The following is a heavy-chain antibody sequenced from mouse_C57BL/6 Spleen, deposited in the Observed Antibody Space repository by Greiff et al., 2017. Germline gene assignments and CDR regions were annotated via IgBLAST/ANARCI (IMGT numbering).Heavy chain of an antibody. CDR3: ASRANWSFDY. CDR1: GFTFSSYG. J-gene: IGHJ2*01. D-gene: IGHD4-1*01. Sequence: LVESGGDLVKPGGSLKLSCAASGFTFSSYGMSWVRQTPDKRLEWVATISSGGSYTYYPDSVKGRFTISRDNAKNTLYLQMSSLKSEDTAMYYCASRANWSFDYWGQGTTLTVSS. V-gene: IGHV5-6*02. CDR2: ISSGGSYT.